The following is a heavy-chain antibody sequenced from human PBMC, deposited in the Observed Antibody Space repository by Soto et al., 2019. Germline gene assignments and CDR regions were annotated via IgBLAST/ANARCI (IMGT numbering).Heavy chain of an antibody. CDR2: ISYDGSNK. CDR1: GFTFSSYG. D-gene: IGHD6-6*01. V-gene: IGHV3-30*18. J-gene: IGHJ6*03. CDR3: AKEKDTAARPRYMDV. Sequence: GGSLRLSCAASGFTFSSYGMHWVRQAPGKGLEWVAVISYDGSNKYYADSVKGRFTISRDNSKNTLYLQMNSLRAEDTAVYYCAKEKDTAARPRYMDVWGKGTTVTVSS.